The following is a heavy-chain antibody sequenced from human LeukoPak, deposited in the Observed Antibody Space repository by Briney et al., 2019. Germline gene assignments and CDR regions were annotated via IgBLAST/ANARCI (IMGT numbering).Heavy chain of an antibody. J-gene: IGHJ4*02. D-gene: IGHD2-8*01. CDR2: ISWNGGSI. CDR3: AKLYGVFDY. Sequence: PGGSLRLSCAASGFTFDDYAMQWVRQAPGKGLEWVSGISWNGGSIGYADSVKGRFTISRDNSKNTLYLQMNSLRAEDTAVYYCAKLYGVFDYWGQGTLVTVSS. V-gene: IGHV3-9*01. CDR1: GFTFDDYA.